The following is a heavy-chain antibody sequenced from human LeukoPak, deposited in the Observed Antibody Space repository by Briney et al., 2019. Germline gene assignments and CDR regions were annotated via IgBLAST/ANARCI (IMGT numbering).Heavy chain of an antibody. CDR1: GFSFSSYW. Sequence: AGSLTLSCAASGFSFSSYWMHWVRQAPGKGLVWVSRIERDGSTTSYADSVRGRFTISSDNAKNTLYLQMNSLRAEDTAVYYCARENRKEGATVDYWGQGTLVTVSS. V-gene: IGHV3-74*01. CDR3: ARENRKEGATVDY. D-gene: IGHD1-26*01. J-gene: IGHJ4*02. CDR2: IERDGSTT.